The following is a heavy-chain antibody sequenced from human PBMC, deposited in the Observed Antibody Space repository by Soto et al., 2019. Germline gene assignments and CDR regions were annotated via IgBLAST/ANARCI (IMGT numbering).Heavy chain of an antibody. CDR2: TYYRSKWYN. CDR1: GDSVSSNSAA. D-gene: IGHD2-2*01. CDR3: ARDHGDVVVPAASNWFDP. Sequence: QSPTLSLTCAISGDSVSSNSAAWHWIRQSPSRGLEWLGRTYYRSKWYNDYAVSVKSRITINPDTSKNQFSLQLNSVTPEDTAVYYCARDHGDVVVPAASNWFDPWGQGTLVTVSS. V-gene: IGHV6-1*01. J-gene: IGHJ5*02.